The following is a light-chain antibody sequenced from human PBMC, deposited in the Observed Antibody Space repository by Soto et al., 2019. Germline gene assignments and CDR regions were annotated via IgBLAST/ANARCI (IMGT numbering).Light chain of an antibody. CDR1: SSDIDTYNY. Sequence: QCALTQPASVCGSPGQSITISCTGTSSDIDTYNYVSWYQQHPGKAPKLIIYEVTNRPSGVSNRFSGSKSGDTASLTISGLRAEDEADYYCSSYTSSTDYVFGTGTQLTVL. CDR3: SSYTSSTDYV. V-gene: IGLV2-14*01. J-gene: IGLJ1*01. CDR2: EVT.